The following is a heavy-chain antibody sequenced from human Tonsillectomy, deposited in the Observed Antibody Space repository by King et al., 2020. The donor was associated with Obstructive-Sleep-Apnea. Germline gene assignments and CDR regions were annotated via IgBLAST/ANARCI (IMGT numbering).Heavy chain of an antibody. D-gene: IGHD3-22*01. V-gene: IGHV3-23*04. CDR3: AKDYLPDYYDSSTRGYFDY. CDR2: ISGSVGST. J-gene: IGHJ4*02. Sequence: VQLVESGGGLVQPGGSLRLSCAASGFTFSSYAMSWVRQAPGKGLEWVSAISGSVGSTYYADSVKGRFTISRDNSKNTLYLQMNSLRAEDTAVYYCAKDYLPDYYDSSTRGYFDYWGQGTLVTVSS. CDR1: GFTFSSYA.